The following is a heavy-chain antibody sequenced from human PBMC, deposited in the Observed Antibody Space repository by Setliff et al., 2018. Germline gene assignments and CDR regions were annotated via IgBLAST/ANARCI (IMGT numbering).Heavy chain of an antibody. Sequence: ASVKVSCKVSGSTVTESSMHWVRQAPGKGLEWMGGFDAEDGETIYAQKFQGRVTLTTDTSTSTAYMELRSLRSDDTAMYYCARVGPSQWGYNKCDYWGKGTTVTVSS. CDR1: GSTVTESS. CDR2: FDAEDGET. D-gene: IGHD4-17*01. V-gene: IGHV1-24*01. CDR3: ARVGPSQWGYNKCDY. J-gene: IGHJ6*04.